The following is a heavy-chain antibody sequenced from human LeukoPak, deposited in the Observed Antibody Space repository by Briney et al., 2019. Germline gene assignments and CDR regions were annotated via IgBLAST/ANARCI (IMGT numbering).Heavy chain of an antibody. CDR1: GGSISSYY. D-gene: IGHD3-10*01. CDR2: IYYSGST. V-gene: IGHV4-59*08. CDR3: ARLLSGLMVRGVYYGMDD. J-gene: IGHJ6*02. Sequence: SETLSLTCTDSGGSISSYYWSWIRQPPGKGLEWIGYIYYSGSTNYNPSLKSRVTISVDTSKNQFSLKLSSVTAADTAVYYCARLLSGLMVRGVYYGMDDWGQGTTVTVSS.